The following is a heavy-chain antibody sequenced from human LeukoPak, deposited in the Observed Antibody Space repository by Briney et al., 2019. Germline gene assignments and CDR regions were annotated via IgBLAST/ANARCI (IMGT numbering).Heavy chain of an antibody. J-gene: IGHJ4*02. CDR3: ARLVKDYDSSGYYYGNRFDY. V-gene: IGHV4-59*08. CDR2: IYNSGST. D-gene: IGHD3-22*01. Sequence: SETLSLTCTVSGGSISTYYWSWIRQPPGKGLEWIGYIYNSGSTDYNPSLKSRVTISEDTSKNQFSLKLTSVTAADTAAYYCARLVKDYDSSGYYYGNRFDYWGQGSLVTVSS. CDR1: GGSISTYY.